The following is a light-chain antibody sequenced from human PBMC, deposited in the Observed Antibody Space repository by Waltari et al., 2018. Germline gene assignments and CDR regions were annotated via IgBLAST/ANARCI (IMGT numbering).Light chain of an antibody. V-gene: IGKV3-11*01. J-gene: IGKJ5*01. Sequence: EIVLTQSPATLSLSPGERATLSCRASQSVSSYLGWYQQTPGQAPRLLIYDASNRATGIPARFSGSGSGTDFTLTISSLEPEDFAVYYGQQRSDWPPHFGQGTRLEMK. CDR2: DAS. CDR1: QSVSSY. CDR3: QQRSDWPPH.